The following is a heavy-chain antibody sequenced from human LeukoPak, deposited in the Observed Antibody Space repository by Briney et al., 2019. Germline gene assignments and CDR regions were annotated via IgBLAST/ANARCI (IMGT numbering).Heavy chain of an antibody. V-gene: IGHV5-51*01. J-gene: IGHJ4*02. CDR1: GYSFTSYW. Sequence: HGESLKISCKGSGYSFTSYWIAWVRQMPGKGLEWMGIIYPDDSDTRYSPSFQGQVTISADKSISTAFLQWSSLKASDTAIYYCARQGPDVNFDYWGQGTLVTVSS. CDR2: IYPDDSDT. CDR3: ARQGPDVNFDY. D-gene: IGHD1-14*01.